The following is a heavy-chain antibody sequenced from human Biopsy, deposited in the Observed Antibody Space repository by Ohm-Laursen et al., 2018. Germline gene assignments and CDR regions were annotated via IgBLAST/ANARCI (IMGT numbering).Heavy chain of an antibody. CDR1: GGSISSDY. CDR3: ARVVGAATGFDQ. J-gene: IGHJ4*02. D-gene: IGHD1-26*01. V-gene: IGHV4-59*01. CDR2: IWSSGTT. Sequence: TLSLTCTVSGGSISSDYWNWIRQSPGKGLEWIGYIWSSGTTDYNPSLQSRVSMSLELSTDQFSLKVDSVTAADTAVYYCARVVGAATGFDQWGQGIPVTVSS.